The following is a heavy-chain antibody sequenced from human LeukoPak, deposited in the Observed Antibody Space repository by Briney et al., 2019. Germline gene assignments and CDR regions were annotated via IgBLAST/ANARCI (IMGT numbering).Heavy chain of an antibody. Sequence: GGSLRLSCAASGFTFSSYSMNWVRQAPGKGLEWVSSFSSSSSYIYYADSVKGRFTISRDNAKNSLYLQMNSLRAEDTAVYYCAIRQHSSGWYPRPDAFDIWGQGTMVTVSS. CDR1: GFTFSSYS. V-gene: IGHV3-21*01. D-gene: IGHD6-19*01. CDR2: FSSSSSYI. CDR3: AIRQHSSGWYPRPDAFDI. J-gene: IGHJ3*02.